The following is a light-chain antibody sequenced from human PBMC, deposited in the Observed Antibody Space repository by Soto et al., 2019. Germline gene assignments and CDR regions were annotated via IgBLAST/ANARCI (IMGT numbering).Light chain of an antibody. Sequence: QSALTQPASVSGSPGQSITISCTGTSSDVGGYNYVSWYQQHPGKAPKLMIYEVSNRPSGVSNRFSGSKSGNTASLTISGLQAEGEADYYCSSYTSSSRVFGTGTKVTVL. CDR3: SSYTSSSRV. CDR2: EVS. J-gene: IGLJ1*01. CDR1: SSDVGGYNY. V-gene: IGLV2-14*01.